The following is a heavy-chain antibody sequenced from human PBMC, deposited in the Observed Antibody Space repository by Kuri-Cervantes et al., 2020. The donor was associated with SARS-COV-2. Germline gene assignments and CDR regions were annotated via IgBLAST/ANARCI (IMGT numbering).Heavy chain of an antibody. Sequence: SETLSLTCAVYGGSFSGYYWSWIRQPPGKGLEWIGSIYYSGSTYYNPSLKSRVTISVDTSKNQFSLKLSSVTAADTAVYYCARPTGEYCSGGSCYSWWFDPWGQGTLVTVSS. D-gene: IGHD2-15*01. J-gene: IGHJ5*02. CDR3: ARPTGEYCSGGSCYSWWFDP. V-gene: IGHV4-34*01. CDR1: GGSFSGYY. CDR2: IYYSGST.